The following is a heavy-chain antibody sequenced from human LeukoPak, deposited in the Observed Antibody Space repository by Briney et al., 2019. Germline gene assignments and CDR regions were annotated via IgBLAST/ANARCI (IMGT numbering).Heavy chain of an antibody. CDR3: ARVVRDYYDSSGYGFDY. J-gene: IGHJ4*02. CDR1: GFTFSSYA. V-gene: IGHV3-64*01. CDR2: ISSNGGST. D-gene: IGHD3-22*01. Sequence: GGSLRLSCAASGFTFSSYAMHWVRQAPGKGLEYVSAISSNGGSTYYSNSVKGRFTISRDNSKNTLYLQMGSLRAEDMAVYYCARVVRDYYDSSGYGFDYWGQGTLVTVSS.